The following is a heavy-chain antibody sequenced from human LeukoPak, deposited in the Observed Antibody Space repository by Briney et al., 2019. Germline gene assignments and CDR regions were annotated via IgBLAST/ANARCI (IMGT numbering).Heavy chain of an antibody. CDR2: ISAYNGHT. D-gene: IGHD1-1*01. Sequence: ASVKVSCKASGYTFISYGISWVRQAPGQGLEWMGWISAYNGHTNYAQKLQGRVTMTTDTSTSTAYMELRSLRSDDTAVYYCAREVRRAGRSEKSDYGGQGTLVTVSA. J-gene: IGHJ4*02. V-gene: IGHV1-18*01. CDR1: GYTFISYG. CDR3: AREVRRAGRSEKSDY.